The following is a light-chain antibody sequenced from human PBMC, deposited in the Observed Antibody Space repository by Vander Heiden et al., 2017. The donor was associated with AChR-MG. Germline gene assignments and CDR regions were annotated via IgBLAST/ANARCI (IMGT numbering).Light chain of an antibody. CDR3: QHANSFPYT. Sequence: DIQMTQSQSSVSASVGDRVTITCRARQDIGNWLGWYQQKPGEAPKLLIYDASTLQSDVPSRFSGSGSGTEFSLTTSSLQPEDFATYFCQHANSFPYTFGQVTKLDIK. V-gene: IGKV1-12*01. CDR2: DAS. CDR1: QDIGNW. J-gene: IGKJ2*01.